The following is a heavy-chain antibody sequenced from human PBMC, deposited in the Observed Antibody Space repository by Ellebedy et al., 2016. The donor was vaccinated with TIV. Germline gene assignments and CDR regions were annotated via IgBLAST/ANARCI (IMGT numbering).Heavy chain of an antibody. V-gene: IGHV3-7*01. CDR2: IKQDGSEK. CDR3: ARDWQWLLRYYFDY. Sequence: GGSLRLSCAASGFTFSSYWMSWVRQAPGKGLEWVANIKQDGSEKYYVDSVKGRFTISRDNAKNSLYLQMNSLRAEDTAVYYCARDWQWLLRYYFDYWGQGTLVTVSS. CDR1: GFTFSSYW. J-gene: IGHJ4*02. D-gene: IGHD3-22*01.